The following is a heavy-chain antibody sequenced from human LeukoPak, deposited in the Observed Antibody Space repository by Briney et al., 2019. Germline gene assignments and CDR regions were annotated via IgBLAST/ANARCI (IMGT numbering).Heavy chain of an antibody. CDR3: ARAESGWPRLYWFDP. J-gene: IGHJ5*02. CDR2: ISSSSSTI. V-gene: IGHV3-48*01. D-gene: IGHD6-19*01. Sequence: GGSLRLSCAASGFTFSSYSMNWVRQAPGKGLEWVSYISSSSSTIYYADSVKGRFTISRDNAKNSLYLQMNSLRAEDTAVYYCARAESGWPRLYWFDPWGQGTLVTVSS. CDR1: GFTFSSYS.